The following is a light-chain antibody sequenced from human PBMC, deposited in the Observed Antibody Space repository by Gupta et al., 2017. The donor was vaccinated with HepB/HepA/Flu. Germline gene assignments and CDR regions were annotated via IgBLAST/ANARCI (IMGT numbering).Light chain of an antibody. CDR2: AAS. CDR1: QGISSY. CDR3: QQDYSYPIT. Sequence: AIRMTQPPSSFSASTGDRVTITCRASQGISSYLAWYQQKPGKAPKLLIYAASTLQSGVPSRFSGSGSGTDFTLTISCLQSEDFATYYCQQDYSYPITFGQGTRLEIK. V-gene: IGKV1-8*01. J-gene: IGKJ5*01.